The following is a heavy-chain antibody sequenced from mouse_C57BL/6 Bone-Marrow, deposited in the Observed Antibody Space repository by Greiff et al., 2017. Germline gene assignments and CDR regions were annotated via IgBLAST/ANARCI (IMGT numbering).Heavy chain of an antibody. V-gene: IGHV5-6*01. D-gene: IGHD4-1*01. CDR3: ARQVGLYYAMDY. CDR1: GFTFSSYG. J-gene: IGHJ4*01. CDR2: ISSGGSYT. Sequence: EVKVVESGGDLVKPGGSLKLSCAASGFTFSSYGMSWVRQTPDKRLEWVATISSGGSYTYYPDSVKGRFTISRDNAKNTLYLQMSSLKSEDTAMYYCARQVGLYYAMDYWGQGTSVTVSS.